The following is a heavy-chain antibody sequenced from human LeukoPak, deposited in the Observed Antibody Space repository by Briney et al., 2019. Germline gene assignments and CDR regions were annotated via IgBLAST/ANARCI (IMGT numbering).Heavy chain of an antibody. J-gene: IGHJ4*02. CDR1: GFTFSSYG. CDR3: AEDRGYCSSTSCNDVDY. Sequence: LTGGSLRLSCAASGFTFSSYGMHWVRQAPGKGLEWVAFIRYDGSNKYYADSVKGRFTISRDNSKNTLYLQMNSLRAEDTAVYYCAEDRGYCSSTSCNDVDYWGQGTLVTVSS. CDR2: IRYDGSNK. D-gene: IGHD2-2*01. V-gene: IGHV3-30*02.